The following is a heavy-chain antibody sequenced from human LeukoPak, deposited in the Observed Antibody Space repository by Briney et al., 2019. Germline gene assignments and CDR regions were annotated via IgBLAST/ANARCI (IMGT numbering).Heavy chain of an antibody. D-gene: IGHD2-21*02. V-gene: IGHV4-61*01. CDR3: ARDSSDYYYYYGMDV. CDR1: GGSFSSGSYY. J-gene: IGHJ6*04. Sequence: PSETLSLTCTVSGGSFSSGSYYWSWIRQPRGRGLEWIVYIYYSGSTNYNPSLKSRFTISVDTSKNQFSLKLSSVTAADTAVYYCARDSSDYYYYYGMDVWGKGTTVTVSS. CDR2: IYYSGST.